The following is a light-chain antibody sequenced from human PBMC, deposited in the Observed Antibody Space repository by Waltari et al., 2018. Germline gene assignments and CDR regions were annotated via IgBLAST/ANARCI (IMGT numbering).Light chain of an antibody. CDR2: WAS. CDR3: QQYYTTPCT. Sequence: DIVLTPSPDSLALSLGGTATMSCRSSQRLLSSTNSNNYLAWYQQKPGQPPKLLFYWASTRVSGVPDRFDGSGSGTDFTLTISSLQAEDLAVYYCQQYYTTPCTFGQGTRLEIK. V-gene: IGKV4-1*01. J-gene: IGKJ2*02. CDR1: QRLLSSTNSNNY.